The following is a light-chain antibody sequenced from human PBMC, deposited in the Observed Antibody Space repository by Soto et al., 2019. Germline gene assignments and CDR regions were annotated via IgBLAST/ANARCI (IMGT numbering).Light chain of an antibody. CDR2: RAS. CDR1: ESINSN. Sequence: EIVMTQSPATLSVSQGERATLSCRASESINSNLAWYHQKPGQAPRLLISRASTRATGVPAWFSGSGSGTEVSLPISSLQYEDVAVIYCQQYNAWPLTFGGGTNVELK. CDR3: QQYNAWPLT. J-gene: IGKJ4*01. V-gene: IGKV3-15*01.